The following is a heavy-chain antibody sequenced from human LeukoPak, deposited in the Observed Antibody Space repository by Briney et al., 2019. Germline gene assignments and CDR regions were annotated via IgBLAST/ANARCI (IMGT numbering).Heavy chain of an antibody. CDR3: AKDHDNTDYYYYFDS. V-gene: IGHV3-23*01. D-gene: IGHD2-21*02. Sequence: PGGSLRISCAASGFNFNAYAMTWVRQAPGKGLEWVSSISKNGKTTFYKDSAKGRFTISRDNSKDTLHLQMDRLRAEDTALYFCAKDHDNTDYYYYFDSWGPGTLVTVSS. CDR2: ISKNGKTT. J-gene: IGHJ4*02. CDR1: GFNFNAYA.